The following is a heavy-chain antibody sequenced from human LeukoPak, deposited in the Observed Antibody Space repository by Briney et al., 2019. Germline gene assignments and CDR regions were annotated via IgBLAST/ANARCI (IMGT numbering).Heavy chain of an antibody. CDR3: ARHWVSSGWYVYYYGMDV. J-gene: IGHJ6*02. V-gene: IGHV5-51*01. CDR2: IYPGDSDT. D-gene: IGHD6-19*01. CDR1: GCIFTSYW. Sequence: GESLKISCKGSGCIFTSYWIGWVRQMPGKGLEWMGIIYPGDSDTRYSPSFQGQVTISADKSISTAYLQWSSLKASDTAMYYCARHWVSSGWYVYYYGMDVWGQGTTVTVSS.